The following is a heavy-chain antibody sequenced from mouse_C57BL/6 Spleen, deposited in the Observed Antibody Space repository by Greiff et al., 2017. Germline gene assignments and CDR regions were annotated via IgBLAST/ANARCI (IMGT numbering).Heavy chain of an antibody. D-gene: IGHD1-1*01. CDR1: GFTFSDYG. CDR3: AKITTVVARYFDV. CDR2: ISSGSGTN. V-gene: IGHV5-17*01. J-gene: IGHJ1*03. Sequence: EVQVVESGGGLVKPGGSLKLSCAASGFTFSDYGMHWVRQAPEKGLEWVAYISSGSGTNYYADTVKGRFTISRDNAKNTLFLQMTSLRSEDTAMYYCAKITTVVARYFDVWGTGTTVTVSS.